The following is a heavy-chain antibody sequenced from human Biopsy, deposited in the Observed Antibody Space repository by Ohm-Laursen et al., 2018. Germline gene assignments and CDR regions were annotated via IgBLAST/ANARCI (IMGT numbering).Heavy chain of an antibody. J-gene: IGHJ4*02. V-gene: IGHV1-18*01. D-gene: IGHD3-16*01. CDR1: GYIFTSFG. CDR3: ARVREGGLLDY. CDR2: VSTYNGNT. Sequence: GASVKVSCKGSGYIFTSFGVSWVRQAPGHGLEWMGWVSTYNGNTEYEQKFQGRVTMTTDTSANTAYMELRSLRSDDTAVYFCARVREGGLLDYWGRGILVTVSS.